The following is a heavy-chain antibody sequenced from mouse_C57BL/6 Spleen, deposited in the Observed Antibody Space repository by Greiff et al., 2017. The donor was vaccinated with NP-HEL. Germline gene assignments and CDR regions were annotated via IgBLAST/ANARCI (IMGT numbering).Heavy chain of an antibody. CDR1: GYTFTSYG. V-gene: IGHV1-81*01. CDR3: ARYYYGSSYGYFDV. CDR2: IYPRSGNT. Sequence: QVHVKQSGAELARPGASVKLSCKASGYTFTSYGLSWVKQRTGQGLEWIGEIYPRSGNTYYNEKFKGKATLTADKSSSTAYMELRSLTSEDSAVYFCARYYYGSSYGYFDVWGTGTTVTVSS. D-gene: IGHD1-1*01. J-gene: IGHJ1*03.